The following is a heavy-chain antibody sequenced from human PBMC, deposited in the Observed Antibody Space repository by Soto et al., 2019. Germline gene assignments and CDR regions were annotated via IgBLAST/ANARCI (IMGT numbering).Heavy chain of an antibody. CDR1: GFTFRNTW. J-gene: IGHJ4*02. CDR3: TTVPLPDY. D-gene: IGHD2-15*01. CDR2: IKSNSDGGTS. Sequence: EAQLVESGGGLVKPGGSLRLSCAASGFTFRNTWMTWIRQAPGKGLEWVGRIKSNSDGGTSDYAAPVKGRFTISRDDSKNPLYLQMDSLRIEDTAVYYCTTVPLPDYWGQGTLVTVSS. V-gene: IGHV3-15*01.